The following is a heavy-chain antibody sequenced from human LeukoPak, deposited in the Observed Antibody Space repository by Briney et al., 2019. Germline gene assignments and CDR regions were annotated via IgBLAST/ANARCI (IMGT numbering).Heavy chain of an antibody. CDR2: ISGDGDT. J-gene: IGHJ6*02. CDR1: GFTFDDYA. D-gene: IGHD1-26*01. CDR3: AKADIVGVTGGLDV. V-gene: IGHV3-43*02. Sequence: GGSLRLSCAAPGFTFDDYAMYWVRQAPGKGLEWVSLISGDGDTYYADSVKGRFTISRDNSKNSLYLQMNSLTTEDTALYYCAKADIVGVTGGLDVWGQGTTVTVSS.